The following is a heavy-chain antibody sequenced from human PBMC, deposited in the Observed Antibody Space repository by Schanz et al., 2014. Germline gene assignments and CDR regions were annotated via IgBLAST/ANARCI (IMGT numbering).Heavy chain of an antibody. CDR1: GFTFDDYA. CDR3: AKDRPNRVNRLEYHYGIDV. CDR2: ISWNSGSI. V-gene: IGHV3-9*01. J-gene: IGHJ6*02. D-gene: IGHD3-16*01. Sequence: EVQLVESGGGLVQPGRSLRLSCAASGFTFDDYAMHWVRQAPGKGLEWVSGISWNSGSIGYADSVKGRFTISRDDAKNSLYLXMNSMRAEDTAFYYCAKDRPNRVNRLEYHYGIDVWGQGTPVTVSS.